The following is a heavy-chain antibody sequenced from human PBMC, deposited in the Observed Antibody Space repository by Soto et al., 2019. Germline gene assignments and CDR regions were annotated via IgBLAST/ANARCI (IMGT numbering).Heavy chain of an antibody. CDR1: GFTFSNFW. V-gene: IGHV3-74*01. CDR2: INSDGSDT. Sequence: GGSLRLSCAASGFTFSNFWMHWVRQAPGKGLLWVSRINSDGSDTIYADSVKGRFTISRDNAKTSLYLQMDSLRPEDTAIYYCAREGVTNYTDYYFDLWGHGALVTVSS. CDR3: AREGVTNYTDYYFDL. D-gene: IGHD4-4*01. J-gene: IGHJ4*01.